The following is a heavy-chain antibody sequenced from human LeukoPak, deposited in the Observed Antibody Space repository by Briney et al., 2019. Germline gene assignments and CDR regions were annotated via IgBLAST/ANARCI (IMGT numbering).Heavy chain of an antibody. V-gene: IGHV3-53*01. Sequence: RGSLRLSCAASGFTVSSNYMSWVRQAPGKGLEWVSVIYSGGSTYYADSVKGRFTISRDNSKNTLYLQMNSLRAEDTAVYYCARALSGTYYSYAMDVWGQGTTVTVSS. CDR3: ARALSGTYYSYAMDV. D-gene: IGHD1-26*01. CDR1: GFTVSSNY. J-gene: IGHJ6*02. CDR2: IYSGGST.